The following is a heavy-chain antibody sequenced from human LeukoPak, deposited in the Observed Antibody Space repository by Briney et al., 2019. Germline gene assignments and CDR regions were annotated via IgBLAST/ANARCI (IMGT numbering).Heavy chain of an antibody. CDR2: IIPIFGTA. D-gene: IGHD5-24*01. Sequence: ASVKVSCKASGGTFSSYAISWVRQAPGQGLEWMGGIIPIFGTANCAQKFQGRVTITADESTSTAYMELSSLRSEDTAVYYCAKTRDGYNSYNYYYGMDVWGQGTTVTVSS. CDR3: AKTRDGYNSYNYYYGMDV. CDR1: GGTFSSYA. J-gene: IGHJ6*02. V-gene: IGHV1-69*13.